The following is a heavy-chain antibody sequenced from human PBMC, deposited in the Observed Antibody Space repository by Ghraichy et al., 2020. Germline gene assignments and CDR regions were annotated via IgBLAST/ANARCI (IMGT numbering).Heavy chain of an antibody. D-gene: IGHD3-3*01. Sequence: SVKVSCKASGGTFSSYAISWVRQAPGQGLEWMGGIIPIFGTANYAQKFQGRVTITADESTSTAYMELSSLRSEDTAVYYCARERVRFLEWKGGGWFDPWGQGTLVTVSS. J-gene: IGHJ5*02. V-gene: IGHV1-69*13. CDR3: ARERVRFLEWKGGGWFDP. CDR2: IIPIFGTA. CDR1: GGTFSSYA.